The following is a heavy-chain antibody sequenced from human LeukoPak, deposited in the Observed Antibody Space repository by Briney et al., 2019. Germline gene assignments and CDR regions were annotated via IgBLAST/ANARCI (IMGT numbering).Heavy chain of an antibody. J-gene: IGHJ3*02. D-gene: IGHD3-9*01. CDR3: AREGLYYDILTGYYSDAFDI. CDR1: GFTFSSYW. CDR2: IKQDGSKK. V-gene: IGHV3-7*01. Sequence: GGSLRLSCAASGFTFSSYWMSWVRQAPGKGLEWVANIKQDGSKKYYVDSVKGRFTISRDNAKNSLYLQMNSLRAEDTAVYYCAREGLYYDILTGYYSDAFDIWGHGTMVTVSS.